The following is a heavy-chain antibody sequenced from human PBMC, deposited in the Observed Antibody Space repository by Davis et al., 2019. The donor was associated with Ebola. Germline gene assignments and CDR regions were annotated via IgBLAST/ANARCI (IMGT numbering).Heavy chain of an antibody. V-gene: IGHV4-59*01. Sequence: MPSETLSLTCTVSGGSISSYYWSWIRQPPGKGLEWIGYIYYSGSTNYNPSLKSRVTISLDTSKNQFSLKLSSVTAADTAVYYCARGNYYDQCIDPWGQGTLVTVSS. CDR3: ARGNYYDQCIDP. D-gene: IGHD3-22*01. CDR2: IYYSGST. CDR1: GGSISSYY. J-gene: IGHJ5*02.